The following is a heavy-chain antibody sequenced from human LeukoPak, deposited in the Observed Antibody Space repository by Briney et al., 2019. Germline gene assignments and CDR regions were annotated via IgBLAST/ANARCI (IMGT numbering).Heavy chain of an antibody. Sequence: KPSETLSLTCTVSGSSINGHWWSWIRQPPGKGLEWIGFIYFNGNILYNPFLKSRVTLSVDTFNNQFSLSLTSVTAADTAVYYCAGLHFASAEEFDPWGQGTLVTVSS. CDR3: AGLHFASAEEFDP. J-gene: IGHJ5*02. CDR2: IYFNGNI. CDR1: GSSINGHW. V-gene: IGHV4-59*08. D-gene: IGHD6-25*01.